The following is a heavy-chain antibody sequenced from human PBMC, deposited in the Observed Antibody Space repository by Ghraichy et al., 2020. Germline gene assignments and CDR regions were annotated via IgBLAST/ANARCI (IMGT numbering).Heavy chain of an antibody. CDR3: ARDSSGWLFDY. J-gene: IGHJ4*02. CDR1: GFTFSSYR. Sequence: GESPNISCAASGFTFSSYRMNWVRQAPGKGLEWVSSISSSSNYIYYADSMRGRFTISRDNAKNSLYLQMDSWRAEDTAVYYCARDSSGWLFDYWGQGILVTVSS. V-gene: IGHV3-21*01. CDR2: ISSSSNYI. D-gene: IGHD6-19*01.